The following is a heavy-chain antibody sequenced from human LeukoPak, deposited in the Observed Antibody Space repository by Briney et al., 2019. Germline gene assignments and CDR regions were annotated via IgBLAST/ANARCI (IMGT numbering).Heavy chain of an antibody. Sequence: PGGSLRLSCAASGFTFSTYGMHWVRQAPGKGLEWVAVIWYDGSNKYYADSVKGRFTISRDNSKNTLYLQMNSLRAEDTAIYYCAGEPCSGGSCYTPLDYWGQGTLVTVSS. CDR3: AGEPCSGGSCYTPLDY. CDR2: IWYDGSNK. D-gene: IGHD2-15*01. CDR1: GFTFSTYG. J-gene: IGHJ4*02. V-gene: IGHV3-33*01.